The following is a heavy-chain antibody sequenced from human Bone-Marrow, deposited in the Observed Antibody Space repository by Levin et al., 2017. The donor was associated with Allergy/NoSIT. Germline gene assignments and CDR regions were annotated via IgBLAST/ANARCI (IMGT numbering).Heavy chain of an antibody. CDR3: ATAVGGRFEF. Sequence: SCAASGFIVSDNYMTWVRQAPGQGLECVSLLYTSGSTYYADSVKGRFTISRDNSKNTLYLQMNSLRVEDTALYYCATAVGGRFEFWGQGALVTVTS. D-gene: IGHD4-23*01. CDR1: GFIVSDNY. CDR2: LYTSGST. J-gene: IGHJ4*02. V-gene: IGHV3-53*01.